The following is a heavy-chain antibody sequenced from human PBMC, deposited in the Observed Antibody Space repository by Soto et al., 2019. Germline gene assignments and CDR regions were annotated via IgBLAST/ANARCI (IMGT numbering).Heavy chain of an antibody. CDR2: FDPEDGET. J-gene: IGHJ4*02. D-gene: IGHD3-10*01. CDR3: ETSSYYGSGSLPLNY. V-gene: IGHV1-24*01. CDR1: GYTLTELS. Sequence: ASVKVSCKVSGYTLTELSMHWVRQAPGKGLEWMGGFDPEDGETIYAQKFQGRVTMTEDTSTDTAYMELSSLRSEDTAVYYCETSSYYGSGSLPLNYWGQGTLVTVSS.